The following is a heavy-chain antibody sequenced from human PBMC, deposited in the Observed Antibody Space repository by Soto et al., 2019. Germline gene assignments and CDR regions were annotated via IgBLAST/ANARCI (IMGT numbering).Heavy chain of an antibody. J-gene: IGHJ6*02. V-gene: IGHV3-66*01. D-gene: IGHD2-21*02. CDR3: ASSTVVTADYYYGMDF. CDR1: GFTVSSNY. Sequence: PGGSLRLSCAASGFTVSSNYMSWVRQAPGKGLEWVSVIYSGGSTYYADSVKGRFTISRDNSKNTLYLQMNSLRAEDTAVYYCASSTVVTADYYYGMDFWGQGSTVIVSS. CDR2: IYSGGST.